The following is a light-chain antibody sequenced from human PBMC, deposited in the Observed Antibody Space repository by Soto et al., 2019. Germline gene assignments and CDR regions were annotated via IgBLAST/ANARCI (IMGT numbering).Light chain of an antibody. CDR3: KHYNSYSPYT. CDR2: DAS. V-gene: IGKV1-5*01. Sequence: DIQMTQSPSTLSASVGDRVTITCRASQSISSWLAWYQQKPGKAPNLLIYDASSLESGVPSRFSGSGSGTEFNLTISSLQPDDSATYDCKHYNSYSPYTFGQGTKLEIK. CDR1: QSISSW. J-gene: IGKJ2*01.